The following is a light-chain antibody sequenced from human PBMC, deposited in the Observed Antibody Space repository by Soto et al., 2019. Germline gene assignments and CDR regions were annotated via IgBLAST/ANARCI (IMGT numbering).Light chain of an antibody. CDR3: QQYNNWPPT. V-gene: IGKV3-15*01. CDR1: QSVSSN. CDR2: GAS. Sequence: EIVMTQSPATLSVSPGERATLSCRASQSVSSNLVWYQQKPGQAPRLLIYGASTRATGIPARFSGSGSGTEFTLTISSLQYEDFALYYCQQYNNWPPTFGQGTKLEIK. J-gene: IGKJ2*01.